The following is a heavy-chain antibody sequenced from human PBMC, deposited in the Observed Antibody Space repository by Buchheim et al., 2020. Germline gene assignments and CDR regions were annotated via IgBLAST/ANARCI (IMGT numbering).Heavy chain of an antibody. Sequence: QVQLQESGPGLVKPSQTLSLTCTVSGGSISSGSYYWSWIRQPAGKGLEWIGRIYTSGSTNYNPSLKSRVTILVDTSNNQFSLKLSSVTAADTAVYYCAREDDYSNYWFDPWGQGTL. CDR3: AREDDYSNYWFDP. V-gene: IGHV4-61*02. CDR2: IYTSGST. D-gene: IGHD4-11*01. J-gene: IGHJ5*02. CDR1: GGSISSGSYY.